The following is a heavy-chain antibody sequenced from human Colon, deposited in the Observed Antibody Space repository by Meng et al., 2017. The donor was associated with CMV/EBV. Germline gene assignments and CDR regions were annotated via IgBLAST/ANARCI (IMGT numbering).Heavy chain of an antibody. V-gene: IGHV3-21*04. D-gene: IGHD3-10*02. CDR3: ARGSGPLFPGAFDI. CDR2: ISSSSSYK. CDR1: GFTFVNYW. J-gene: IGHJ3*02. Sequence: GGSLRLSCVASGFTFVNYWMTWVRQAPGKGLEWVSSISSSSSYKYYADSVKGRFTISRDNSKNILYLQMNSLRADDTAVYYCARGSGPLFPGAFDIWGQGTMVTVSS.